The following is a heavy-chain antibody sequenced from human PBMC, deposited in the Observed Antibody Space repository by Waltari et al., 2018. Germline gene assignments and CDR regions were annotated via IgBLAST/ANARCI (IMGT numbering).Heavy chain of an antibody. V-gene: IGHV4-39*01. CDR2: IFYSGST. J-gene: IGHJ5*02. CDR1: GDSINRSKYY. Sequence: QLQLQESGPGLVKPSETLSLTCRVSGDSINRSKYYWAWIRQPPGKGLESIGSIFYSGSTYHNPSLKSRVTMSVDTSRNEFYLKLKSVTAADTATYYCARLTVVGATRWFEPWGQGTQVSVSS. CDR3: ARLTVVGATRWFEP. D-gene: IGHD1-26*01.